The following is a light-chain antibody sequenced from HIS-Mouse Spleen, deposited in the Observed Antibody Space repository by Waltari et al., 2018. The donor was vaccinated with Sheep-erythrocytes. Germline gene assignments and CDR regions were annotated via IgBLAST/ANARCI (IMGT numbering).Light chain of an antibody. CDR2: EGS. CDR3: CSYAGSSTPWV. CDR1: SSDVGSYNL. Sequence: QSALTQPASVSGSPGQSITISCTGTSSDVGSYNLVSWYQQHPGKAPKLMIYEGSKRPSGVSNRFSGSKSGTTASLTISWLQAEDEADYYCCSYAGSSTPWVFGGGTKLTVL. J-gene: IGLJ3*02. V-gene: IGLV2-23*01.